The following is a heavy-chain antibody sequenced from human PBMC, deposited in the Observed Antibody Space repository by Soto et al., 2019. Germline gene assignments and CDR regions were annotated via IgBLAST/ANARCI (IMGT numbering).Heavy chain of an antibody. CDR3: ARELDSGY. J-gene: IGHJ4*02. CDR2: INGDGSST. D-gene: IGHD3-10*01. CDR1: GFTFSSHW. Sequence: EVQLVESGGGLVQPGGSLRLSCAASGFTFSSHWMHWVRQAPGKGLVWVSRINGDGSSTTYADSVKGRFTISRDNAKNTLYLQMNSLRAEDPAVYYCARELDSGYWGQGTLVTVSS. V-gene: IGHV3-74*01.